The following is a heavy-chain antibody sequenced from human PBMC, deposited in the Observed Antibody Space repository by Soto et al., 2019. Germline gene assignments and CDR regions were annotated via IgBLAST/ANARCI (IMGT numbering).Heavy chain of an antibody. CDR3: AREGDRYYDTSGYFVAWFDP. CDR1: GDSIRSGTHY. Sequence: QVQLQESGPGLVKPSQTLSLTCTVSGDSIRSGTHYWTWIRQHPGKGLEWIGYISNTGSTYYNPYLKSRLNILLDTSKNQFSLRLSSVTAADTAIYYCAREGDRYYDTSGYFVAWFDPWGQGSLVTVSS. D-gene: IGHD3-22*01. J-gene: IGHJ5*02. V-gene: IGHV4-31*03. CDR2: ISNTGST.